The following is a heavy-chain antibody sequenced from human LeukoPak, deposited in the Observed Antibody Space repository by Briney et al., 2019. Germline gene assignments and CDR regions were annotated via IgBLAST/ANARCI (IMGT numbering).Heavy chain of an antibody. Sequence: PGGSLRLSCAASGFTFSSYSVNWVRQAPGKGLEWVSYISSSSSTIYYADSVKGRFTVSRDNAKNSLYLQMNSLRAEDTAVYYCARDRRAITPNWFDPWGQGTLVTVSS. CDR1: GFTFSSYS. V-gene: IGHV3-48*01. CDR2: ISSSSSTI. D-gene: IGHD5-24*01. J-gene: IGHJ5*02. CDR3: ARDRRAITPNWFDP.